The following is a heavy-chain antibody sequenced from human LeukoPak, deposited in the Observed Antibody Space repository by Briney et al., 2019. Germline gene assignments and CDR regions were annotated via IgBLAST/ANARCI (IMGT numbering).Heavy chain of an antibody. J-gene: IGHJ3*02. CDR2: IYQSGST. D-gene: IGHD6-19*01. Sequence: PSEPLSLTCAVSGGSISSGHWWHRVRQPPMKGLEWIGEIYQSGSTNYNPSLKSRVTISIDKSKNQFSLKLSSVTAADTAVYYCARGISPGSGWFFNIWGQGTMVSVSS. CDR1: GGSISSGHW. CDR3: ARGISPGSGWFFNI. V-gene: IGHV4-4*02.